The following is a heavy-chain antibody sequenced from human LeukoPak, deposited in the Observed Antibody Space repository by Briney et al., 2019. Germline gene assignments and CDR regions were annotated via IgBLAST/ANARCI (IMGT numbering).Heavy chain of an antibody. D-gene: IGHD2-15*01. Sequence: PPETLSLTCAVYGGSFSGYYWSWIRQPPGKGLEWIGEINHSGSTNYNPSLKSRVTISVDTSKNQFSLKLSSVTAADTAVYYCARAPSNSYCSGGSCYSDYYGMDVWGQGTTVTVSS. V-gene: IGHV4-34*01. CDR3: ARAPSNSYCSGGSCYSDYYGMDV. CDR2: INHSGST. CDR1: GGSFSGYY. J-gene: IGHJ6*02.